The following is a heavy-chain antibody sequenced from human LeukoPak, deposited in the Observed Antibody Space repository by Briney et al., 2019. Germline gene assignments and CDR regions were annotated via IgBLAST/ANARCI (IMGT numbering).Heavy chain of an antibody. V-gene: IGHV1-8*03. CDR3: ARDQPDVEMATTEFDY. Sequence: ASVKVSCKASGYTFTSYDINWVRQATGQGLEWMGWMNPNSGNTGYAQKFQGRVTITRNTSISTAYMELSSLRSEDTAVYYCARDQPDVEMATTEFDYWDQGTLVTVSS. CDR2: MNPNSGNT. CDR1: GYTFTSYD. D-gene: IGHD5-24*01. J-gene: IGHJ4*02.